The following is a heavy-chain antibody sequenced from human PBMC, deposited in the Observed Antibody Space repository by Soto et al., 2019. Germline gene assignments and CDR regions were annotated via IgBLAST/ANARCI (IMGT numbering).Heavy chain of an antibody. V-gene: IGHV1-69*13. D-gene: IGHD2-2*01. J-gene: IGHJ6*02. CDR1: GCTFSSYA. CDR2: IIPIFGTA. Sequence: SVKVSCKASGCTFSSYAISWVRQAPGQGLEWMGGIIPIFGTANYAQKFQGRVTITADESTSTAYMELSSLRSEDTAVYYCARIGYCRSTSCYSRYYYGMAVWGQGTTVTVSS. CDR3: ARIGYCRSTSCYSRYYYGMAV.